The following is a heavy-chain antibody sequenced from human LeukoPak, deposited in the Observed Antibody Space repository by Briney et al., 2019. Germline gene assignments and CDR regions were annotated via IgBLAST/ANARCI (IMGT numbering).Heavy chain of an antibody. V-gene: IGHV3-30*02. CDR1: GFTFSTYG. D-gene: IGHD3-22*01. J-gene: IGHJ6*03. CDR3: AKVLLGYYYDSSGYYNYMDV. CDR2: IRYDGSNK. Sequence: GGSLRLSCAASGFTFSTYGMHWVRQAPGKGLEWVEFIRYDGSNKYYADSVKGRLTISRDNSKNTLYLQMNSLRAEDTAVYYCAKVLLGYYYDSSGYYNYMDVWGKGTTVTVSS.